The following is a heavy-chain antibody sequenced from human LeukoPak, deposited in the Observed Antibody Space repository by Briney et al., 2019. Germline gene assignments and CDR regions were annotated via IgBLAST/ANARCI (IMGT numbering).Heavy chain of an antibody. Sequence: GGSLRLSCAASGFTSSSYGMHWVRQAPGKGLEWVAFIRYDGSNKYYADSVKGRFTISRDNSKNTLYLQMNSLRAEDTAVYYCANGALTRLGELSPEYWGQGTLVTVSS. V-gene: IGHV3-30*02. CDR2: IRYDGSNK. CDR3: ANGALTRLGELSPEY. D-gene: IGHD3-16*02. J-gene: IGHJ4*02. CDR1: GFTSSSYG.